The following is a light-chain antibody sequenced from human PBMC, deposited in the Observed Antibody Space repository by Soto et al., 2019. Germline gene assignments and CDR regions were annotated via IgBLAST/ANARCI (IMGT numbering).Light chain of an antibody. Sequence: EIVLTQSPGTLSLSPGERATLSCRASQSVSSSYLAWYQQKPGQAPRLLIYGASSRATGIPDRFSGSGSGTDFTLTISGLEPEDFAVYYCQQYGSSQETFGQGTKVEIK. CDR1: QSVSSSY. CDR2: GAS. V-gene: IGKV3-20*01. CDR3: QQYGSSQET. J-gene: IGKJ1*01.